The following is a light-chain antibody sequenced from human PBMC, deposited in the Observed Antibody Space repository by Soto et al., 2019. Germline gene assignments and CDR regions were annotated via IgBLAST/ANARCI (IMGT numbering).Light chain of an antibody. CDR3: QQYNNWYS. J-gene: IGKJ2*03. Sequence: EIVMTQSPATLSVSPGERATLSCRASQSINGNLAWYQRNPGQAPRLLMYATSVRATGIPARFSGSGSGTEYTLTISSLQSEDFAVFYCQQYNNWYSFGQGTKLEIK. CDR2: ATS. V-gene: IGKV3-15*01. CDR1: QSINGN.